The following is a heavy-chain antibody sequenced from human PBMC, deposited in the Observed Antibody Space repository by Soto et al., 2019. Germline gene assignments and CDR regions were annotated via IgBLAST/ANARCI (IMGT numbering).Heavy chain of an antibody. CDR3: AKTDKFNSQSSGWANRFDS. Sequence: EVQLLESGGGLVQPGGSLRLFCAASGFTFSNYAMTWVRQAPGKGLEWVSTITSGGDTYFGDTVKGRFTISRDISKSPRDLQMDSLRAEDTAVDYCAKTDKFNSQSSGWANRFDSWGQGTLVTVSS. CDR2: ITSGGDT. D-gene: IGHD6-19*01. J-gene: IGHJ4*02. CDR1: GFTFSNYA. V-gene: IGHV3-23*02.